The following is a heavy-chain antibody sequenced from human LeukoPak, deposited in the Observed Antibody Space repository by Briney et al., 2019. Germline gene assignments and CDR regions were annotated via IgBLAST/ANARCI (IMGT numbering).Heavy chain of an antibody. V-gene: IGHV3-48*02. CDR2: ISGSSSTI. Sequence: QTGGSLRLPCAASGFTFSTYSMNWVRQAPGKGLEWVSYISGSSSTIYYADSVKGRFTISRDNAKNSLYLQMNSLRDEDTAVYYCARADWGSSWFFDYWGQGTLVTVSS. D-gene: IGHD6-13*01. CDR3: ARADWGSSWFFDY. CDR1: GFTFSTYS. J-gene: IGHJ4*02.